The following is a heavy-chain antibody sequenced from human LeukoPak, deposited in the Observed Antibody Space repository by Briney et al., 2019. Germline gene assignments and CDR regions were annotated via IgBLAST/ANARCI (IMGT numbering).Heavy chain of an antibody. D-gene: IGHD3-10*01. CDR1: GFTFSIYS. J-gene: IGHJ5*02. CDR2: ISSSSSYI. CDR3: ARVRSFYYYGSGSYSNWFDP. V-gene: IGHV3-21*01. Sequence: GGSLRLSCAASGFTFSIYSMNWVRQSPGKGLECVSSISSSSSYIYYADSVKGRFTISRDNAKNSLYLQMNSLRAEDTAVYYCARVRSFYYYGSGSYSNWFDPWGQGTLVTVSS.